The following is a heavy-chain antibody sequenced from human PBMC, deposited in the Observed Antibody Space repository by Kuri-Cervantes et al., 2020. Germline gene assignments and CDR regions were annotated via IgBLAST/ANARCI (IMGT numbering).Heavy chain of an antibody. Sequence: IHWARLPPGKGLECVVVIWSDGSNKYYADSVKGRFTISRDSSKSALYLQVNSLRAEDTAVYYCAKAPADDALDVWGQGTMVTVSS. V-gene: IGHV3-33*03. CDR2: IWSDGSNK. CDR3: AKAPADDALDV. J-gene: IGHJ3*01.